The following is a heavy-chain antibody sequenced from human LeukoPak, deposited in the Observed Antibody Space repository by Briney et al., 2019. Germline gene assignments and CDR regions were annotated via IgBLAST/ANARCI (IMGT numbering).Heavy chain of an antibody. CDR2: INHSGST. CDR1: GGSFSGYY. J-gene: IGHJ3*02. D-gene: IGHD3-3*01. CDR3: ARAGRTYYDFWSGYLSSGAFDI. Sequence: SETLSLTCAVYGGSFSGYYWSWIRQPPGKGLEWIGEINHSGSTNYNPSLKSRVTISVDTSKNQFSLKLSSVTAADTAVYYCARAGRTYYDFWSGYLSSGAFDIWGQGTMVTVSS. V-gene: IGHV4-34*01.